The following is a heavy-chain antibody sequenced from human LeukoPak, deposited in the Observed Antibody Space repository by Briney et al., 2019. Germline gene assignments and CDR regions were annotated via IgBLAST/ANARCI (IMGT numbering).Heavy chain of an antibody. CDR1: GFTFSGHY. V-gene: IGHV3-66*02. J-gene: IGHJ3*01. Sequence: QPGGSLRLSCAASGFTFSGHYMSWVRQAPGKGMEWVSVIHSGGTAYYSDSVKGRFTISRDNSKNTLFLQLNSLRPEDTAWYYWARVGLGGEALEVWGQGTMVTVSS. D-gene: IGHD3/OR15-3a*01. CDR2: IHSGGTA. CDR3: ARVGLGGEALEV.